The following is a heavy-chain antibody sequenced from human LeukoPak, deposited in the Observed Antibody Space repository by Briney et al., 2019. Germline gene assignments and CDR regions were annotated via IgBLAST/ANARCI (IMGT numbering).Heavy chain of an antibody. Sequence: ASVKVSCKASGGTFSSYAISWVRQAPGQGLEWMGGIIPIFGTANYAQKFQGRVTITADESTSTAYMELSSLRSDDTAMYYCARDRGSSWFADYWGQGTLVTVSS. CDR1: GGTFSSYA. CDR3: ARDRGSSWFADY. J-gene: IGHJ4*02. D-gene: IGHD6-13*01. CDR2: IIPIFGTA. V-gene: IGHV1-69*13.